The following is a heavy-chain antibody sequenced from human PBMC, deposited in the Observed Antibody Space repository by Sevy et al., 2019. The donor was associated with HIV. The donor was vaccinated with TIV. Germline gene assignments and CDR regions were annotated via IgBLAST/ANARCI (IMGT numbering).Heavy chain of an antibody. CDR2: IYNVGDT. Sequence: SETLSLTCTVSGGSISGYYWSWIRQSPGKGLEWIGYIYNVGDTRYNPSLESRVTISMATSKNQFSLHLNSVTAADTAVYYCARRVPALAGNWFDPWGQGTLVTVSS. J-gene: IGHJ5*02. CDR1: GGSISGYY. V-gene: IGHV4-59*01. CDR3: ARRVPALAGNWFDP.